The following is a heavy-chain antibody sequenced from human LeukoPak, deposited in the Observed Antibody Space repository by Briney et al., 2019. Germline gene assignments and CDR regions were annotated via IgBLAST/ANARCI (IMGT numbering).Heavy chain of an antibody. CDR2: ISSSSYI. J-gene: IGHJ6*04. Sequence: GGSLRLSCAASGFTFSSYSMNWVRQAPGKGPEWVSSISSSSYIYYADSVKGRLTISRDNFKNTLYLQMNNLRAADTALYNCAIIALDTDNMTVWGRGTTVTLSS. D-gene: IGHD5-18*01. CDR3: AIIALDTDNMTV. CDR1: GFTFSSYS. V-gene: IGHV3-21*04.